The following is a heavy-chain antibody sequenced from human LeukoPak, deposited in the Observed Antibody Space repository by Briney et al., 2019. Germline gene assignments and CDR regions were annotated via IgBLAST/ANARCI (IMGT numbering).Heavy chain of an antibody. CDR3: AKFHFGGYYLFDY. CDR2: ISGSGGST. Sequence: GRSLRLSCAASGFTFSSYAMSWVRQAPGKGLEWVSAISGSGGSTYYADSVKGRFTISRDNSKNTLYLQMNSLRAEDTAVYYCAKFHFGGYYLFDYWGQGTLVTVSS. D-gene: IGHD3-3*01. J-gene: IGHJ4*02. V-gene: IGHV3-23*01. CDR1: GFTFSSYA.